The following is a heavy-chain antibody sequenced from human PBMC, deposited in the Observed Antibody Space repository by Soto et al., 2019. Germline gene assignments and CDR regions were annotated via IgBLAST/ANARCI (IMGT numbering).Heavy chain of an antibody. J-gene: IGHJ6*03. Sequence: SVKVSCKASGGTFSSYAISWVRQAPGQGLEWMGGIIPIFGTANYAQKFQGRVTITADESTSTAYMELSSLRSEDTAVYYCARDLEAAAANYYYYYMDVWGKGTTVTVSS. D-gene: IGHD6-13*01. CDR1: GGTFSSYA. CDR3: ARDLEAAAANYYYYYMDV. V-gene: IGHV1-69*13. CDR2: IIPIFGTA.